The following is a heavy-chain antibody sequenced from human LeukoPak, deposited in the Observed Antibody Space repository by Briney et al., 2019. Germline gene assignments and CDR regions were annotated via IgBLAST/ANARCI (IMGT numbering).Heavy chain of an antibody. V-gene: IGHV3-72*01. CDR3: ARGFRYGSNWGFDY. J-gene: IGHJ4*02. Sequence: GGSRRLSCTASGFTFSDHYMAWVRQAPGKGLEWVARIREKPHSYSTEHAASVKGRFTISRDDSKNSLYLQMSSLKTKDTAVYYCARGFRYGSNWGFDYWGQGTLVTVSS. CDR1: GFTFSDHY. D-gene: IGHD3-16*01. CDR2: IREKPHSYST.